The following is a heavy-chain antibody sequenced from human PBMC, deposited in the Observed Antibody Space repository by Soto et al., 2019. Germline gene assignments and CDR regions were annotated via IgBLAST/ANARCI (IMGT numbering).Heavy chain of an antibody. V-gene: IGHV3-7*04. D-gene: IGHD3-22*01. J-gene: IGHJ3*01. Sequence: EVQLVESGGGLVQPGGSLRLSCAASGFTFSTYWMSWVRQAPGKGLEWVANIKPDGSEKWYVDSVKGRFTISRDNAKNSVYLQTNSLRDEDTAMYYCARGDYCYSSGPFSDAFDVWGQGTMVTVSS. CDR1: GFTFSTYW. CDR3: ARGDYCYSSGPFSDAFDV. CDR2: IKPDGSEK.